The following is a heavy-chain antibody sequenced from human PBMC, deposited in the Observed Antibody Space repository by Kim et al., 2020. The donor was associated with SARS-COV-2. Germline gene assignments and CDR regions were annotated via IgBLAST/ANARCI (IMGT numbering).Heavy chain of an antibody. CDR3: GRDISGSVDF. CDR1: GFTFKTYA. D-gene: IGHD3-10*01. V-gene: IGHV3-33*01. CDR2: IWNDGSVK. J-gene: IGHJ4*02. Sequence: GGSLRLSCTASGFTFKTYAMHWVRQAPGKGLESVTLIWNDGSVKYYGDSVKGRFTASRDNSKNAVFLQMSSLRVEDTAMYYCGRDISGSVDFWGQGTLVTVSS.